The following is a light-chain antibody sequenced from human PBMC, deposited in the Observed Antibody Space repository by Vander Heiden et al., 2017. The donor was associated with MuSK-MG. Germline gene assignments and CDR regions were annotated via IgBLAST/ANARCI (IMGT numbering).Light chain of an antibody. V-gene: IGLV3-19*01. CDR2: GKN. Sequence: SSELTQDPAVSVALGQTVRITCQGDSLRNYYASWYQQKPGRAPVLVIYGKNSRPSGIPDRFSGSTSGSSASLTITGAQAEDEADYYCNSRDSSGNRLNVLFGGGTKLTVL. CDR1: SLRNYY. J-gene: IGLJ2*01. CDR3: NSRDSSGNRLNVL.